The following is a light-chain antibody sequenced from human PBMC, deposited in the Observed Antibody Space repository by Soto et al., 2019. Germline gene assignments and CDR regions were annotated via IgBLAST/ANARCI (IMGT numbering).Light chain of an antibody. Sequence: DIQMTQSPSSLAASVGDRVTIPCRASQDRGNYLNWYQQKPGKAPQLLIYGASSLQSGVPSRFSGSGSGTDFTLTSSSLQPEDFATYDCQQTYSSPITFGQGTRLDIK. V-gene: IGKV1-39*01. CDR3: QQTYSSPIT. CDR1: QDRGNY. CDR2: GAS. J-gene: IGKJ5*01.